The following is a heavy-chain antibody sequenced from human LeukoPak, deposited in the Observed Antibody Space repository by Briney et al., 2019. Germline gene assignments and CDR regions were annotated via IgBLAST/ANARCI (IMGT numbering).Heavy chain of an antibody. Sequence: KAGGSLRLSCAASGFTFSSYSMNWVRQAPGKGLEWVSSISSSSSYIYYADSLKGRFPISRDNAKNSLYLQMNSLRAEDTAVYYCARDGGSITGTTGLFDYWGQGTLVTVSS. CDR3: ARDGGSITGTTGLFDY. J-gene: IGHJ4*02. D-gene: IGHD1-7*01. CDR2: ISSSSSYI. CDR1: GFTFSSYS. V-gene: IGHV3-21*01.